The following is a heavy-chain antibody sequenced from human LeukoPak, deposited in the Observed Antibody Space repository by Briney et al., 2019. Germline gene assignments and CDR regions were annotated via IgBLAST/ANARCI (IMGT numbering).Heavy chain of an antibody. D-gene: IGHD3-10*01. CDR1: GYTFTSYY. CDR2: INPSGGST. Sequence: ASVKVSCKASGYTFTSYYMHWVRQAPGQGLEWMGIINPSGGSTSYAQKFQGRVTMTRDTSTSTVYMELSSLRSEDTAMYYCAREERQYYYGSGSYYPSSFNNWFDPWGQGTLVTVSS. J-gene: IGHJ5*02. CDR3: AREERQYYYGSGSYYPSSFNNWFDP. V-gene: IGHV1-46*01.